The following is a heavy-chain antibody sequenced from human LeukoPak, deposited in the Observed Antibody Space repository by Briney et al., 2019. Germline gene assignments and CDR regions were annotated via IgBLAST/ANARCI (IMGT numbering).Heavy chain of an antibody. J-gene: IGHJ4*02. CDR3: GSTLDYGDYTPGY. CDR2: INHSGST. D-gene: IGHD4-17*01. V-gene: IGHV4-34*01. CDR1: GGSFSGYY. Sequence: SETLSLTCAVYGGSFSGYYWSWIRQPPGKGLEWIGEINHSGSTNYNPSLKSRVTISVDTSKNQFSLKLSSVTAADTAVYYCGSTLDYGDYTPGYWGQGTLVTVSS.